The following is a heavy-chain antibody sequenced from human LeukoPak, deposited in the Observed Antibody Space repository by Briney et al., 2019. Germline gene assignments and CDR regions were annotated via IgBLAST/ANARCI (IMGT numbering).Heavy chain of an antibody. CDR2: ISGSGGST. D-gene: IGHD2-21*02. CDR1: GFTFSSYA. Sequence: QTGGSLRLSCAASGFTFSSYAMSWVRQAPGKGLEWVSVISGSGGSTYYADSVKGRFTISRDNSKNTLYLQMNSLRAEDTAVYYCAKGGTAPRYNWFDPWGQGTLVTVSS. CDR3: AKGGTAPRYNWFDP. V-gene: IGHV3-23*01. J-gene: IGHJ5*02.